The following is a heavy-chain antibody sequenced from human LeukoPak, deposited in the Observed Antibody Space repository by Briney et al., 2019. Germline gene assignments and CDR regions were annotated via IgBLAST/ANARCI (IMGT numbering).Heavy chain of an antibody. V-gene: IGHV3-15*01. CDR3: TTDPTYYYDSSDYLG. D-gene: IGHD3-22*01. Sequence: GGSLRLSCAASGFTFSSYAVHWVRQAPGKGLEWVGRIKSKTDGGTTDYAAPVRGRFTISRDDSKNTLYLQMNSLKTEDTAVYYCTTDPTYYYDSSDYLGGGQGTLGSVSS. CDR2: IKSKTDGGTT. J-gene: IGHJ4*02. CDR1: GFTFSSYA.